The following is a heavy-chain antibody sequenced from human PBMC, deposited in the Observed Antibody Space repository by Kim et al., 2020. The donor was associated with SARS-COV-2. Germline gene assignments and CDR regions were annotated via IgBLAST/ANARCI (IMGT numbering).Heavy chain of an antibody. Sequence: GGSLRLSCAASGFTFDDYAMHWVRQAPGKGLEWVSLISGDGGSTYYADSVKGRFTISRDNSKNSLYLQMNSLRTEDTALYYCAFVTTVEKGVDYWGQGTLVTVSS. CDR1: GFTFDDYA. CDR3: AFVTTVEKGVDY. V-gene: IGHV3-43*02. D-gene: IGHD4-17*01. CDR2: ISGDGGST. J-gene: IGHJ4*02.